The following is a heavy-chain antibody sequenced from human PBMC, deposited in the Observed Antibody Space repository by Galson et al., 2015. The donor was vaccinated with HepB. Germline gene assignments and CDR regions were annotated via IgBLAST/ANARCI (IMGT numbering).Heavy chain of an antibody. CDR2: TYYRSKWYN. CDR1: GDSVSSKSAT. CDR3: AARIRGMDV. D-gene: IGHD5-18*01. J-gene: IGHJ6*02. Sequence: CAISGDSVSSKSATWNWIRQPPSRGLEWLGRTYYRSKWYNDYAVSVKSRITINPDTSKNQFSLQLNSVTPEDTAVYYCAARIRGMDVWGQGTTVTVSS. V-gene: IGHV6-1*01.